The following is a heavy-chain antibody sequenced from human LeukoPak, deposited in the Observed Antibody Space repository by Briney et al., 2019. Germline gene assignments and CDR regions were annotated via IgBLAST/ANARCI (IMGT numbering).Heavy chain of an antibody. V-gene: IGHV3-53*01. CDR3: ARVAISSSYQIYFDY. CDR2: IYSGGST. J-gene: IGHJ4*02. CDR1: GFTVSSNY. Sequence: GGSLRLSCAASGFTVSSNYMSWVRQAPGKGLEWVSVIYSGGSTYYADSVKGRFTISGDNSKNTLYLQMNSLRAEDTAVYYCARVAISSSYQIYFDYWGQGTLVTVSS. D-gene: IGHD6-6*01.